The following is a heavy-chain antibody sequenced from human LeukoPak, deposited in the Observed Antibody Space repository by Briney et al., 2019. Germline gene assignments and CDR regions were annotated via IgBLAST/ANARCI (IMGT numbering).Heavy chain of an antibody. CDR1: GFTFSRFW. Sequence: GGSLRLSYAASGFTFSRFWMHWVRQPPGKGLVWVSRIKSDGSTNYADSVKGRFTISRDNAKNTVSLQMNSLRPEDTGVYYCARAPSEIGGYYPEYFRHWGQGTLVTVSS. V-gene: IGHV3-74*01. CDR3: ARAPSEIGGYYPEYFRH. D-gene: IGHD3-22*01. J-gene: IGHJ1*01. CDR2: IKSDGST.